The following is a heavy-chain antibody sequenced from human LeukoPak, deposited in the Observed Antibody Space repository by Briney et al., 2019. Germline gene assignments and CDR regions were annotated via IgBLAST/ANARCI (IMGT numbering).Heavy chain of an antibody. J-gene: IGHJ4*02. V-gene: IGHV1-46*01. Sequence: GASVKVSCKASGYTFTSYYMHWVRQAPGQGLEWMGIINPSGGSTSYAQKFRGRVTMTRDTSTSTVYMELSSLRSEDTAVYYCARRSQPYGGNPHPPSLDYWGQGTLVTVSS. D-gene: IGHD4-23*01. CDR3: ARRSQPYGGNPHPPSLDY. CDR2: INPSGGST. CDR1: GYTFTSYY.